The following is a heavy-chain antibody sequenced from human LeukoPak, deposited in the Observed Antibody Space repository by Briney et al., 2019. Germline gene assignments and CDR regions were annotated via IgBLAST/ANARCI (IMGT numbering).Heavy chain of an antibody. CDR3: ARGLRWYYYGSGRSYYFDY. V-gene: IGHV4-34*01. D-gene: IGHD3-10*01. CDR1: GGSSSGYY. J-gene: IGHJ4*02. Sequence: SETLSLTCAVYGGSSSGYYWSWIRQPPGKGLEWIGEINHSGSTNYNPSLKSRVTISVDTSKNQFSLKLSSVTAADTAVYYCARGLRWYYYGSGRSYYFDYWGQGTLVTVSS. CDR2: INHSGST.